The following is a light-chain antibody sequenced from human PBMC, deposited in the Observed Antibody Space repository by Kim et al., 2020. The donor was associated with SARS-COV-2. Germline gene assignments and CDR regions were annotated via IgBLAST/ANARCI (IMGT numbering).Light chain of an antibody. CDR3: NSRDSSGDHVV. Sequence: ALGQTVRLTCKGDSLRNYYASWYQQRPGQAPVLVLLGKYNRPSGIPDRFSGYGSGNTASLTITGAQAEDEADYYSNSRDSSGDHVVFGGGTQLTVL. V-gene: IGLV3-19*01. J-gene: IGLJ3*02. CDR2: GKY. CDR1: SLRNYY.